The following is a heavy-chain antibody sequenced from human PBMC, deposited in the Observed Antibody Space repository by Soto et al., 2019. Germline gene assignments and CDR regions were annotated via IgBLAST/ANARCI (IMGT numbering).Heavy chain of an antibody. Sequence: ETLSLTCTVSGGSISSYYWSWIRQPPGKGLEWIGYIYYSGSTNYNPSLKSRVTISVDTSKNQFSLKLSSVTAADTAVYYCAALDTAMVKGVCYWGQGTLVTVSS. CDR2: IYYSGST. D-gene: IGHD5-18*01. CDR3: AALDTAMVKGVCY. V-gene: IGHV4-59*01. CDR1: GGSISSYY. J-gene: IGHJ4*02.